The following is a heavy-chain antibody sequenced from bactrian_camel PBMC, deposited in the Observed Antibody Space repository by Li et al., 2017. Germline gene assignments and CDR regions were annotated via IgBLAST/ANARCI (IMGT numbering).Heavy chain of an antibody. CDR2: IDTGGDTT. D-gene: IGHD1*01. Sequence: QVQLVESGGRSVQAGGSLTLSCSVSGSTTSTFCMGWFRQAPGKEREGVASIDTGGDTTYLPSVKGRFTISKDNAKNTLYLQMNSLEPEDTGMYYCAADVGFAYSCEIALHSRGVRFDNEGQGTQVTVS. CDR1: GSTTSTFC. V-gene: IGHV3S1*01. J-gene: IGHJ4*01.